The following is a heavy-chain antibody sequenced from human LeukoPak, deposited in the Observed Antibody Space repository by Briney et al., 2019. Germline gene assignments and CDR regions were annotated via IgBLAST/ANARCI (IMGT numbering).Heavy chain of an antibody. J-gene: IGHJ4*02. V-gene: IGHV4-38-2*02. Sequence: SETLSLTCTVSGYSISSGYYWGWIRQPPGKGLEWIGSIFHSGSTYYNPSLKSRVTISVDTSKNQFSLKLSSVTAADTAVYYCARDRSSCSGGSCTEVLDYWGQGTLVTVSS. CDR2: IFHSGST. CDR3: ARDRSSCSGGSCTEVLDY. CDR1: GYSISSGYY. D-gene: IGHD2-15*01.